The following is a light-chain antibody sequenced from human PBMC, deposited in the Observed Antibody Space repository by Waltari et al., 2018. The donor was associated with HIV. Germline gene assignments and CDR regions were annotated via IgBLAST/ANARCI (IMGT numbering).Light chain of an antibody. CDR3: RSYTTTFTWV. CDR2: VVS. J-gene: IGLJ3*02. Sequence: QSALTQPASVSGSPGQSIAISCSGTSSDFSDYNYVSWYQQHPGKAPKLMLYVVSNRPSGVPDRFSGSKSGNTASLTISGLQAEDEADYYCRSYTTTFTWVFGGGTKLTVL. CDR1: SSDFSDYNY. V-gene: IGLV2-14*01.